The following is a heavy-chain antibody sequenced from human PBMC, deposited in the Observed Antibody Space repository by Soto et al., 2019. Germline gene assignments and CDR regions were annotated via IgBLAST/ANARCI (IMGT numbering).Heavy chain of an antibody. Sequence: PGGSLRLSXEVSGFVLRTYDASWVRQAPGKGLEWLAVIIAWGQTIYSAESARGRFTISRDDAKNTLHLQIDSLTVEDTAVYYCVPRLNPRVPDHWGQGTLVTVSS. J-gene: IGHJ4*02. CDR3: VPRLNPRVPDH. CDR2: IIAWGQTI. CDR1: GFVLRTYD. D-gene: IGHD3-22*01. V-gene: IGHV3-23*01.